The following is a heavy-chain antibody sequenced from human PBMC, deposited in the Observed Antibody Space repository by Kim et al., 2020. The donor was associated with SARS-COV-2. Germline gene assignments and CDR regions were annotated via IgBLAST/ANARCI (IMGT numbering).Heavy chain of an antibody. Sequence: SETLSLTCTVSGGSINGFHWSWIRQPPGKGLEWIGYIYTSGRTNYNPSLKSRVTISLDISKNQFSLNLISVTAADTAVYYCAREQLRVSGSFPFDYWGPG. CDR2: IYTSGRT. J-gene: IGHJ4*02. CDR3: AREQLRVSGSFPFDY. D-gene: IGHD1-26*01. V-gene: IGHV4-4*08. CDR1: GGSINGFH.